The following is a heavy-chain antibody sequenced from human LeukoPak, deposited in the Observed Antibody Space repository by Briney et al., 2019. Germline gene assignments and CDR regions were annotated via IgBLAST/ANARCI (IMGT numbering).Heavy chain of an antibody. J-gene: IGHJ3*02. CDR2: IIPILGIA. Sequence: ASVKVSCKASGGTFSSYAISWVRQAPGQGLEWMGRIIPILGIANYAQKFQGRVTITADKSTSTAYMELSSLRSEDTAVYYCASDGDYVEAFDIWGQGTMVTVSS. V-gene: IGHV1-69*04. CDR1: GGTFSSYA. CDR3: ASDGDYVEAFDI. D-gene: IGHD4-17*01.